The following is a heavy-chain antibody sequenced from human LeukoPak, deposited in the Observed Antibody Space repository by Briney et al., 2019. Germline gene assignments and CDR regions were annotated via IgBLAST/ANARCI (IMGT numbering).Heavy chain of an antibody. V-gene: IGHV3-21*04. CDR3: ASSSGSYRPGYDY. Sequence: GGSLRLSCAASGFTFKTYTMHWVRQAPGMGLEWVSSISSSSSYIFYADSVKGRFTISRDNAKNSLYLQMNSLRAEDTAVYYCASSSGSYRPGYDYWGQGTLVTVSS. CDR1: GFTFKTYT. CDR2: ISSSSSYI. D-gene: IGHD1-26*01. J-gene: IGHJ4*02.